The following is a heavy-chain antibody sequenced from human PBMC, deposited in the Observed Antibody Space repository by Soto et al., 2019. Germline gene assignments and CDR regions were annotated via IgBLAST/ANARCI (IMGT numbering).Heavy chain of an antibody. Sequence: EVQLLESGGGLVQPGGSLRLSCAASGFTFSSYAMSWVRQAPGKGLEWVSAISGSGGSTYYADSVKGRFTISRDNSKNTLYLQMNSLRAEDTAVYYCAKDRQQSSRYIGLNWFDPWGQGTLVTVSS. CDR2: ISGSGGST. D-gene: IGHD1-26*01. CDR3: AKDRQQSSRYIGLNWFDP. V-gene: IGHV3-23*01. J-gene: IGHJ5*02. CDR1: GFTFSSYA.